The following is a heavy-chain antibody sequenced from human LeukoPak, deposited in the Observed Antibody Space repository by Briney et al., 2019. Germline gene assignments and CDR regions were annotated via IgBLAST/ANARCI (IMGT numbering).Heavy chain of an antibody. D-gene: IGHD5-18*01. Sequence: GGSLRLSCAASGFTFDDYAMHWVRQAPGKGLEWVSGISWNGGGIDYADSVKGRFTISRDNAKNSLYLQMNSLRTEDTASYYCAKVESYSYGYFEYWGQGVLVTVSS. CDR3: AKVESYSYGYFEY. CDR1: GFTFDDYA. J-gene: IGHJ4*02. CDR2: ISWNGGGI. V-gene: IGHV3-9*01.